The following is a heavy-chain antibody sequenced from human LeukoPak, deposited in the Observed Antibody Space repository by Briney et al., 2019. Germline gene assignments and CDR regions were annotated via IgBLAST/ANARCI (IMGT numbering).Heavy chain of an antibody. Sequence: PGGSLRLSCAASGFTLSSYWISWVRQAPGRGLEWVANINQDGSEKYYVDSVKGRFTISRDNAKSSSYLQMNSLRDEDTAVYFCARALWNSGCVWGQGTLVTVSS. J-gene: IGHJ4*02. V-gene: IGHV3-7*03. CDR1: GFTLSSYW. CDR3: ARALWNSGCV. CDR2: INQDGSEK. D-gene: IGHD1-7*01.